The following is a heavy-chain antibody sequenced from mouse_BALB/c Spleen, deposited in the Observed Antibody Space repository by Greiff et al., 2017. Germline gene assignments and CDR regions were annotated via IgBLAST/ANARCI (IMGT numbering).Heavy chain of an antibody. Sequence: QVQLKQPGAELVMPGASVKMSCKASGYTFTDYWMHWVKQRPGQGLEWIGAIDTSDSYTSYNQKFKGKATLTVDESSSTAYMQLSSLTSEDSAVYYCARGGQYGNYVRAMDYWGQGTSVTVSS. CDR3: ARGGQYGNYVRAMDY. CDR2: IDTSDSYT. J-gene: IGHJ4*01. D-gene: IGHD2-10*02. CDR1: GYTFTDYW. V-gene: IGHV1-69*01.